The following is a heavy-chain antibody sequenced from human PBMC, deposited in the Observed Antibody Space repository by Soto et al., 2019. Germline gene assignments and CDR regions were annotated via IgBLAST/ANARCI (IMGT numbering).Heavy chain of an antibody. CDR2: INPKFGDT. V-gene: IGHV1-2*02. Sequence: QVQLVQSGAEVKEPGDSVRVSCEASGYTFTAYYIHWVRQAPGQGLEWMGWINPKFGDTTYAQDFQGRVSMTRDMSISTVYMDLSSLTSDDTAIYSCARNMDYYYGRGSGNGHGVWGQGTTVTVFS. CDR1: GYTFTAYY. CDR3: ARNMDYYYGRGSGNGHGV. D-gene: IGHD3-10*02. J-gene: IGHJ6*02.